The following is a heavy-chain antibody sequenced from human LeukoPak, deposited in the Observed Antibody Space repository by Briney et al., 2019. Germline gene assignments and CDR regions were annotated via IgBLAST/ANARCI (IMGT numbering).Heavy chain of an antibody. V-gene: IGHV1-18*01. CDR3: ARDGGTYYSDTSGYWYFDL. D-gene: IGHD3-22*01. CDR1: GYTFTNYG. J-gene: IGHJ2*01. CDR2: INGYNGDT. Sequence: ASVKVSCKASGYTFTNYGISWVRQAPGQGLEWMGWINGYNGDTNYAQQLQGRVTMTTDTSTSTAYMELRSLRSDDTAVYYCARDGGTYYSDTSGYWYFDLWGRGTLVTVSS.